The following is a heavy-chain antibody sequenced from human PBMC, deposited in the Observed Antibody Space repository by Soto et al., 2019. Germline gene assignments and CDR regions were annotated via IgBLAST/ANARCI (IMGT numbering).Heavy chain of an antibody. J-gene: IGHJ4*02. CDR1: GGSISSYY. Sequence: QVQLQASGPGLVKPSETLSLTCTVSGGSISSYYWSWIRQPPGKGLEWIGYIYYSGSTNYNPSLKSRVTISVDTSKNQFSLKLSSVTAADTALYYCARTYGRNFEYWGQGTLVTVSS. D-gene: IGHD3-10*01. CDR2: IYYSGST. CDR3: ARTYGRNFEY. V-gene: IGHV4-59*01.